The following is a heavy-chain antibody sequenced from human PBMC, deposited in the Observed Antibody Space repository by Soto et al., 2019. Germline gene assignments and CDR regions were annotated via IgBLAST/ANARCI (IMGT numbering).Heavy chain of an antibody. CDR1: GGSISSYY. V-gene: IGHV4-59*08. J-gene: IGHJ4*02. CDR2: IYYSGST. D-gene: IGHD4-17*01. Sequence: SETLSLTCTVSGGSISSYYWSWIRQPPGKGLEWIGYIYYSGSTNYNPSLKSRVTISVDTSKNQFSLKLSSVTAADTAVYYCGRHSLIYGDYGYFDYWGQGTLVTVSS. CDR3: GRHSLIYGDYGYFDY.